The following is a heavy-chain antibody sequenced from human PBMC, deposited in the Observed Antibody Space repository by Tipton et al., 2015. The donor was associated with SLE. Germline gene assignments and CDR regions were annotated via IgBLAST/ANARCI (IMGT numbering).Heavy chain of an antibody. CDR2: IYYSGST. Sequence: TLSLTCTVSGGSISSSSYYWGWIRQPPGKGLEWIGSIYYSGSTYYNPSLKSRVTISVDTSKNQFSLKLSSVTAADTAVYYCARGYSSSLDRNWFDPWGQGTLVTVSS. CDR3: ARGYSSSLDRNWFDP. J-gene: IGHJ5*02. V-gene: IGHV4-39*07. CDR1: GGSISSSSYY. D-gene: IGHD6-6*01.